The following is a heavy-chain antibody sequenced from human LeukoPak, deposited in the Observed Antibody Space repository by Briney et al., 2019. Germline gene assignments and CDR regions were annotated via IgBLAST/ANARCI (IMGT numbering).Heavy chain of an antibody. D-gene: IGHD5-24*01. Sequence: GGPLRLSCAASGFTFSDSYMSWIRQAPGKGLEWVSYISRSGSTINYADSVKGRFTISRDNAKNSLYLQMNSLRAEDTAVYYCARPKMATTDDAFDIWGQGTMVTVSS. CDR2: ISRSGSTI. CDR3: ARPKMATTDDAFDI. J-gene: IGHJ3*02. CDR1: GFTFSDSY. V-gene: IGHV3-11*01.